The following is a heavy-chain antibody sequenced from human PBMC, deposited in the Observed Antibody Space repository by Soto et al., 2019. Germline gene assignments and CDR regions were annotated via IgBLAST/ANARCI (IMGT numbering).Heavy chain of an antibody. D-gene: IGHD2-8*01. CDR2: ITKNDYT. CDR3: TLYGALFFDF. CDR1: GYTFNTFN. Sequence: EVRLEESGAGLVKPGGSLRLSCAASGYTFNTFNMNWVRQAPGKGLEWVSSITKNDYTTYADSVKGGINTSRDDAKKPLYYLLNSLRAVDTAVYYCTLYGALFFDFWSQGALVTVSS. J-gene: IGHJ4*02. V-gene: IGHV3-21*01.